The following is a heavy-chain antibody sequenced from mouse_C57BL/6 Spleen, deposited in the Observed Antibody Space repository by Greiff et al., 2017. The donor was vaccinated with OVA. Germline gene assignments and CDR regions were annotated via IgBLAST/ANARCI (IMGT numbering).Heavy chain of an antibody. Sequence: VQLQQSGAELVRPGTSVKVSCKASGYAFTNYLIEWVKQRPGQGLEWIGVINPGSGGTNYNEKFKGKATLTADKSSSTAYMQLSSLTSEDSAVYFCARSDYGSSILSYWGQGTLVTVSA. V-gene: IGHV1-54*01. J-gene: IGHJ3*01. CDR3: ARSDYGSSILSY. D-gene: IGHD1-1*01. CDR2: INPGSGGT. CDR1: GYAFTNYL.